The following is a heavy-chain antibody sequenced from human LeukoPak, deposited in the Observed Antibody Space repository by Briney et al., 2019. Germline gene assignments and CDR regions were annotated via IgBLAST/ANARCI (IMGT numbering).Heavy chain of an antibody. V-gene: IGHV1-69*04. CDR2: ITPILGIA. D-gene: IGHD2-21*02. CDR1: GVTSTIYA. J-gene: IGHJ5*02. Sequence: GSSVNFSSKASGVTSTIYAISWVRQAPGQGHEWMGRITPILGIANYARKFQGRVTITADKSTSTAYMELSSLRSEDTAVYYCARDQGHIVVVTAVGPFDPWGQGTLVTVSS. CDR3: ARDQGHIVVVTAVGPFDP.